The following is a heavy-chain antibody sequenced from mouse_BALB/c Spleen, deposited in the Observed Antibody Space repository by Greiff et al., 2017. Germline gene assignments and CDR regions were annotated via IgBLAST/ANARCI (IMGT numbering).Heavy chain of an antibody. CDR2: IWAGGST. V-gene: IGHV2-9*02. CDR3: ARGPLFAY. J-gene: IGHJ3*01. Sequence: VQLQQSGPGLVAPSQSLSITCTVSGFSLTSYGVHWVRQPPGKGLEWLGVIWAGGSTNYNSALMSRLSISKDNSKSQVFLKMNSLQTDDTAMYYCARGPLFAYWGQGTLVTVSA. CDR1: GFSLTSYG.